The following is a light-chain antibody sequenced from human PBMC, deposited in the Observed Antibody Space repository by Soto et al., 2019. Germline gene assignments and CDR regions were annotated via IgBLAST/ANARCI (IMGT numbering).Light chain of an antibody. J-gene: IGKJ1*01. CDR3: LQYHNLWA. CDR2: RAS. CDR1: QNIYSN. V-gene: IGKV3-15*01. Sequence: MVMTQSPATLSVSPGERATFSCRASQNIYSNIAWYQQRPGQAPRLLIYRASTRATGVPARFSGSGSGTEFTLTISSLQSEDFAVYSCLQYHNLWAFGHGTQVDIK.